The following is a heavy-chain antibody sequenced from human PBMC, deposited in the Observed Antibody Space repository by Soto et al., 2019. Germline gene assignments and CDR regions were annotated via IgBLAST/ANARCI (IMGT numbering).Heavy chain of an antibody. J-gene: IGHJ6*02. CDR3: ARVGIVVVPAADYYYYGMDV. D-gene: IGHD2-2*01. CDR2: ISAYNGNT. CDR1: GYTFTSYG. V-gene: IGHV1-18*04. Sequence: ASVKVSCKASGYTFTSYGISWVRQAPGQGLEWMGWISAYNGNTNYAQKLRGRVTMTTDTSTSTAYMELRSLRSDDTAVYYCARVGIVVVPAADYYYYGMDVWGQGTTVTVSS.